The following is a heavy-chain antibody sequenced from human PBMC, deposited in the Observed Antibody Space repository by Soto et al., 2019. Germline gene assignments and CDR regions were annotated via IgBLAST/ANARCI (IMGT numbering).Heavy chain of an antibody. CDR1: GGSISSSSYY. CDR2: VYYSGTT. Sequence: SETLSLTCTVSGGSISSSSYYWAWVRQPPGKGLEWIGSVYYSGTTYYNPSLKSRVTISEDTSKNQFSLRLSSVTAADTAVFYCARGSTTVVTPNWFDPWGQGTLVTVS. D-gene: IGHD4-17*01. J-gene: IGHJ5*02. CDR3: ARGSTTVVTPNWFDP. V-gene: IGHV4-39*01.